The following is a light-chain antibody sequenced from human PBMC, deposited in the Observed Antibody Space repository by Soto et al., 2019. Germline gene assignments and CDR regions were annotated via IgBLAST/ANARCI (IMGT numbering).Light chain of an antibody. J-gene: IGKJ4*01. CDR3: QQYNNWPLT. CDR1: QSVSSN. V-gene: IGKV3-15*01. CDR2: GAS. Sequence: EIVMTQSPATLSVSPGERATLSCRASQSVSSNLAWYQQKPGQAPRLLIYGASTRATAIPARFSGSGSGTDFTLTISSLQSEDFAVYYCQQYNNWPLTFGGGTKV.